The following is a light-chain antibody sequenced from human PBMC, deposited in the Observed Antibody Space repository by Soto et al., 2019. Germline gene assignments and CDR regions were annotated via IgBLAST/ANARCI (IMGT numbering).Light chain of an antibody. J-gene: IGKJ1*01. V-gene: IGKV1-5*03. CDR1: QSISSW. CDR2: KAS. Sequence: DIKMTQSPSTLSASVGDRVTITCRASQSISSWLAWYQQKPGRAPKLLIYKASSLETGVPSRFSGSGSGTEFTLIISSLQPDDFASYYCQQYGSSSPWTLGQGTKVEIK. CDR3: QQYGSSSPWT.